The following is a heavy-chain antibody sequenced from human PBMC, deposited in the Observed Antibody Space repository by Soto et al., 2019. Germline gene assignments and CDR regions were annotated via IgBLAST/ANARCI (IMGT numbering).Heavy chain of an antibody. Sequence: XVSLQLSGAASGFTVSSNYMSWVRQAAGKGLEWVSVIYSGGSIYYADSVKGRFTISRDNSKNTLYLQMNSLRAEDTAVYYCAREGPTYSSSWYAPYYYYYGMDVWGQGTTVTVSS. CDR2: IYSGGSI. CDR1: GFTVSSNY. D-gene: IGHD6-13*01. V-gene: IGHV3-53*01. J-gene: IGHJ6*02. CDR3: AREGPTYSSSWYAPYYYYYGMDV.